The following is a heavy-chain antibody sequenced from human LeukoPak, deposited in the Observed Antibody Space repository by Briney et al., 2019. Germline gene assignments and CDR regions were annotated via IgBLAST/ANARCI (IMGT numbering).Heavy chain of an antibody. CDR2: INSGGST. D-gene: IGHD1-26*01. CDR1: GFTVNSNY. V-gene: IGHV3-66*01. J-gene: IGHJ4*02. CDR3: AVGATTVLDH. Sequence: GGSLRLSCAASGFTVNSNYMSWVRQAPGKGLEWVSLINSGGSTYYADSVKGRFTISRDNSKNTLYLQMNSLRAEDTAVYYCAVGATTVLDHWGQGTLVTVSS.